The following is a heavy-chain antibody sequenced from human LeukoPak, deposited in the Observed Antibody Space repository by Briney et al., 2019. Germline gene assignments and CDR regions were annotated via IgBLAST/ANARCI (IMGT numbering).Heavy chain of an antibody. J-gene: IGHJ4*02. CDR3: ARGGPSITMIVAY. CDR2: IWYDGSNK. V-gene: IGHV3-33*01. CDR1: GFTFSSYG. D-gene: IGHD3-22*01. Sequence: LRLSCAASGFTFSSYGMRWVRQAPGKGLEWVAVIWYDGSNKYYADSVKGRFTISRDNSKNTLYLQMNSLRAEDTAVYYCARGGPSITMIVAYWGQGTLVTVSS.